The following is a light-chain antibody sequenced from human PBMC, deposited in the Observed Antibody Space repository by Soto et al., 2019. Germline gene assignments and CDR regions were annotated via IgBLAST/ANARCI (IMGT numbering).Light chain of an antibody. CDR1: QSISTW. CDR2: DAS. CDR3: QQYGT. Sequence: DIQMTQSPSTLSASVGDRVTITCRASQSISTWLAWYQQKPGKAPKLLIYDASSLESGVPSRFSGSGSGTEFTLTISSPQPDDFATYYCQQYGTFGPGTKVDI. J-gene: IGKJ1*01. V-gene: IGKV1-5*01.